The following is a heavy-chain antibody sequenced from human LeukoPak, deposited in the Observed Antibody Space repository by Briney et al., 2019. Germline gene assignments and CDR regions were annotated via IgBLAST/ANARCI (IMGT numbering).Heavy chain of an antibody. Sequence: SETLSLTCAVYGGSFSGCYWSWIRQPPGKGLEWIGEINHSGSTNYNPSLKSRVTISVDTSKNQFSLRLTSVTAADTAVYYCATIKRGNIFGYFDFWGQGIPVTVSS. CDR3: ATIKRGNIFGYFDF. CDR2: INHSGST. D-gene: IGHD5-18*01. CDR1: GGSFSGCY. J-gene: IGHJ4*02. V-gene: IGHV4-34*01.